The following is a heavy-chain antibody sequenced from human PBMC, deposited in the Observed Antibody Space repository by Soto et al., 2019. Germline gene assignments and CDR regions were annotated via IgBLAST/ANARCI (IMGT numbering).Heavy chain of an antibody. D-gene: IGHD3-22*01. CDR3: AREGRESRGWRGMDV. V-gene: IGHV3-33*01. Sequence: QVQLVESGGGVVQPGRSLRLSCAASGFTFSSYGMHWVRQAPGKGLEWVAVIWYDGSNKYYADSVKGRFTISRDNSKNTRYLQMNSLRAEDTAVYYCAREGRESRGWRGMDVWGQGTTVTVSS. CDR2: IWYDGSNK. CDR1: GFTFSSYG. J-gene: IGHJ6*02.